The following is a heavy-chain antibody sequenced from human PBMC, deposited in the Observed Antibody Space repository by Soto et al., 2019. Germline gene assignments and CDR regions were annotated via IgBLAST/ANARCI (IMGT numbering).Heavy chain of an antibody. V-gene: IGHV1-2*04. CDR1: GYTFTGYY. D-gene: IGHD6-19*01. CDR2: INPNSGGT. Sequence: ASVKVSCKASGYTFTGYYMHWVRQAPGQGLEWMGWINPNSGGTNYAQKFQGWVTMTRDTSISTAYMELSRLRSDDTAVYYCARDKWSVAGSDYYYYYYGMDVWGQGTTGTV. J-gene: IGHJ6*02. CDR3: ARDKWSVAGSDYYYYYYGMDV.